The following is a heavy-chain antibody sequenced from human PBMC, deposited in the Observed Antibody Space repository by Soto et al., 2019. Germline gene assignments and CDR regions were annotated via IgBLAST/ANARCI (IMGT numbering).Heavy chain of an antibody. D-gene: IGHD5-18*01. CDR2: ISAYNGNT. J-gene: IGHJ6*02. CDR3: ARLQLWLHYYYYGMDV. CDR1: GYTFTSYG. Sequence: QVQLVQSGAEVKKPGASVKVSCKASGYTFTSYGISWVRQAPGQGLEWMGWISAYNGNTNYAQKLQARVTMTKDTSTSTAYMELSSLRSDDTAVYYCARLQLWLHYYYYGMDVWGQGTTVTVSS. V-gene: IGHV1-18*01.